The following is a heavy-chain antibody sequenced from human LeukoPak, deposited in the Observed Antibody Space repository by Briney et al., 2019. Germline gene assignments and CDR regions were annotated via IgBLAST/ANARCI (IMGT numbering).Heavy chain of an antibody. CDR1: GYTFTGYY. CDR3: ARHTGAARLWFDP. J-gene: IGHJ5*02. V-gene: IGHV1-2*02. D-gene: IGHD6-6*01. CDR2: INPNSGGT. Sequence: ASVKVSCKASGYTFTGYYMHWVRQAPGQGLEWMGWINPNSGGTNYAQKFQGRVTMTRDTSISTAYMELSRLRPDDTAVYYCARHTGAARLWFDPWGQGTLVTASS.